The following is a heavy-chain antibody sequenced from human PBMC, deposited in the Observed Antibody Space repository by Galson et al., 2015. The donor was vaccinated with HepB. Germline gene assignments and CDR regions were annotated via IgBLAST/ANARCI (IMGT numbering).Heavy chain of an antibody. CDR1: GYTFSDYY. D-gene: IGHD1-1*01. J-gene: IGHJ6*03. V-gene: IGHV1-2*02. CDR3: AARRGPGSFNFYKYIDV. Sequence: SVKVSCKASGYTFSDYYLHWVRQAPGQGLEWMGCIPPDSSGPKYAQKFQGRVTVTRDTSTNTAYMEVSRLRSDDTAVYFCAARRGPGSFNFYKYIDVWGKGTTVTVSS. CDR2: IPPDSSGP.